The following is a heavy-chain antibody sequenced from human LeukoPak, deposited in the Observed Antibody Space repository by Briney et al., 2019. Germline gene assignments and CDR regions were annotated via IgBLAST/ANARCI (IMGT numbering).Heavy chain of an antibody. V-gene: IGHV4-34*01. J-gene: IGHJ4*02. CDR1: GGSMRSYY. Sequence: PSETLSLTCTVSGGSMRSYYWNWIRQPPGKGLEWIGEINHSGSTNYNPPLKSRVTISVDTSKNQFSLKLSSVTAADTAVYYCARGRWELRFDNWGQGTLATVSS. CDR2: INHSGST. CDR3: ARGRWELRFDN. D-gene: IGHD1-26*01.